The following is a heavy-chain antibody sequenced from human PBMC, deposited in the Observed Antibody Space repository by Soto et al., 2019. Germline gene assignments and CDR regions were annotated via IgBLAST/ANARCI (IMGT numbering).Heavy chain of an antibody. CDR2: IIPISGTT. V-gene: IGHV1-69*13. D-gene: IGHD2-15*01. Sequence: SVKVSCKASGVTVSTHASIWVRQAPGHGLEWMGGIIPISGTTYYTQKFQGRVTITADEPTSTAFMELSSLKSDDTAVFYCARGYCSGGNCYSGMDVWGKGPMVTVSS. J-gene: IGHJ6*04. CDR1: GVTVSTHA. CDR3: ARGYCSGGNCYSGMDV.